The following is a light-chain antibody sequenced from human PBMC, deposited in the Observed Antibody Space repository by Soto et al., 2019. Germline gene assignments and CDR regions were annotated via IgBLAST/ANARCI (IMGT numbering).Light chain of an antibody. CDR2: DVS. Sequence: QSALTQPASVSGSPGQSIIISCTGTSSDIGGSKYVTWYQQPPGRAPRIIIYDVSDRPSGVSIRFSGSKSGTTAYLTISGLQAEDEADYYCGSYTTFSSLVFGGGTKLTVL. CDR3: GSYTTFSSLV. CDR1: SSDIGGSKY. J-gene: IGLJ3*02. V-gene: IGLV2-14*01.